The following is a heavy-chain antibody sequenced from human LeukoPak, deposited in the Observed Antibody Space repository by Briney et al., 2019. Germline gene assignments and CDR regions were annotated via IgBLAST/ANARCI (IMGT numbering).Heavy chain of an antibody. CDR1: GYSFTTHW. CDR2: IYPGDSDT. Sequence: GESLKISCKASGYSFTTHWIGWVRQLPGKGLEWMGIIYPGDSDTRYSPSFQGQVTISADKSISTAYLQWSSLKASDTAMYYCARRAYSSSCIDYWGQGTLVTVSS. J-gene: IGHJ4*02. D-gene: IGHD6-13*01. CDR3: ARRAYSSSCIDY. V-gene: IGHV5-51*01.